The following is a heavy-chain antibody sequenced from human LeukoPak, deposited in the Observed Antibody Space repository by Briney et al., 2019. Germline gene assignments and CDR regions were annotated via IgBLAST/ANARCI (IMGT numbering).Heavy chain of an antibody. CDR1: GYTFTSYG. CDR3: ARATYSQAVPAAESYYYYGMDV. D-gene: IGHD2-2*01. Sequence: ASVKVSCKASGYTFTSYGITWVRQAPGQGLEWMGWINAYNGNTNYAQKLQGRVTMTTDTPTSTAYMELRSLRSDDAAVYYCARATYSQAVPAAESYYYYGMDVWGQGTAVTVSS. CDR2: INAYNGNT. V-gene: IGHV1-18*01. J-gene: IGHJ6*02.